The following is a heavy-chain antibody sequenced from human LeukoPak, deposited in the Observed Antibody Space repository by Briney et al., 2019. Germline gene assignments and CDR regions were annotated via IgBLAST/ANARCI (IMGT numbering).Heavy chain of an antibody. CDR2: IYYSGST. CDR3: ARGTYYYGSGSTFDY. CDR1: GGSISSTSYY. Sequence: SETLSLTCTVSGGSISSTSYYWGWIRQPPGKGLECIGSIYYSGSTYYNPSLKSRVTISVKTSKNQFSLKLRSVTAADTAVYYCARGTYYYGSGSTFDYWGQGTLVTVSS. J-gene: IGHJ4*02. D-gene: IGHD3-10*01. V-gene: IGHV4-39*07.